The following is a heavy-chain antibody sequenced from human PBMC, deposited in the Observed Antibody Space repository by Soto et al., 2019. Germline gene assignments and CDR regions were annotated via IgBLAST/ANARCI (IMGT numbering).Heavy chain of an antibody. J-gene: IGHJ4*02. CDR1: GYTFTSYG. Sequence: QVQLVQSGAEVKKPGASVKVSCKASGYTFTSYGITWVRQAPGQGLEWMGWISAYNGNTYYAQKLQGRVTMPTDTSTSTAYMELRSLRPDDRALYYWATYDRAYGEKGGDYWGQGTLVTVSS. CDR2: ISAYNGNT. D-gene: IGHD3-10*01. V-gene: IGHV1-18*04. CDR3: ATYDRAYGEKGGDY.